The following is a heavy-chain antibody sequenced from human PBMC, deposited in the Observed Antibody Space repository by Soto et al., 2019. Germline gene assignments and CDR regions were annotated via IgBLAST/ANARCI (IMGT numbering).Heavy chain of an antibody. CDR3: AKGRKDYGDYVAAFFQH. CDR1: GSTFSSYA. Sequence: PGGSLRLSCAASGSTFSSYAMSWVRQAPGKGLEWVSAISGSGGSTYYADSVKGRFTISRDNSKNTLYLQMNSLRAEDTAVYYCAKGRKDYGDYVAAFFQHWGQGTLVTVSS. V-gene: IGHV3-23*01. CDR2: ISGSGGST. D-gene: IGHD4-17*01. J-gene: IGHJ1*01.